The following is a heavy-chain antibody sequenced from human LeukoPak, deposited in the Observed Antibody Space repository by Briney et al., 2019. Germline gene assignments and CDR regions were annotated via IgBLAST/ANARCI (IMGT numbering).Heavy chain of an antibody. CDR3: ARASNPGIAAAGTFDH. Sequence: GASVTVSCTASGGTFSSYAISWVRQAPGQGLEWMGGIIPIFGTANYAQKFQGRVTITADESTSTAYMELSSLRSEDTAVYYCARASNPGIAAAGTFDHWGQGTLVTVSS. D-gene: IGHD6-13*01. V-gene: IGHV1-69*13. CDR2: IIPIFGTA. CDR1: GGTFSSYA. J-gene: IGHJ4*02.